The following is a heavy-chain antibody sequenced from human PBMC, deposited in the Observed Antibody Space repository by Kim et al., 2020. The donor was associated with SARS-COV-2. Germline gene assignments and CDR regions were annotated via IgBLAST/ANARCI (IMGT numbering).Heavy chain of an antibody. CDR2: ISSSSSYI. Sequence: GGSLRLSCAASGFTFSSYSMNWVRQAPGKGLEWVSSISSSSSYIYYADSVKGRFTISRDNAKNSLYLQMNSLRAEDTAVYYCARSRELIRPRYSSSGPRYGMDGWGQGTTVTVSS. CDR3: ARSRELIRPRYSSSGPRYGMDG. V-gene: IGHV3-21*01. D-gene: IGHD6-13*01. J-gene: IGHJ6*02. CDR1: GFTFSSYS.